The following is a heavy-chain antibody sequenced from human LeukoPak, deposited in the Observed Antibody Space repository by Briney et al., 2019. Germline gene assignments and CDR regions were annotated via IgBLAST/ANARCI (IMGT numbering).Heavy chain of an antibody. J-gene: IGHJ4*02. Sequence: SETLSLTCAVSSGSLSGYSWGWIRQPPGKGLEWVGEISYSGITNYNASLKSRVTISLKKSEIQFSLMLSSVTAADTAVYYCTRQSGTVTPIDYWSQGTLVTVSS. V-gene: IGHV4-34*01. CDR1: SGSLSGYS. D-gene: IGHD4-17*01. CDR3: TRQSGTVTPIDY. CDR2: ISYSGIT.